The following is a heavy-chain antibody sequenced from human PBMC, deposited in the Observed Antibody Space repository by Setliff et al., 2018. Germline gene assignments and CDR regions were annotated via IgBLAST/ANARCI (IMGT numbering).Heavy chain of an antibody. CDR2: INPHGSEK. D-gene: IGHD6-25*01. J-gene: IGHJ4*02. CDR1: GFTLSGYY. Sequence: GGSLRLSCATSGFTLSGYYMAWVRQSPGKGLEWLASINPHGSEKYYADSVKGRFTISRDNAKNSLSLQMNNLRSEDTAVYYCFGAATCSYWGQGTLVTVSS. CDR3: FGAATCSY. V-gene: IGHV3-7*01.